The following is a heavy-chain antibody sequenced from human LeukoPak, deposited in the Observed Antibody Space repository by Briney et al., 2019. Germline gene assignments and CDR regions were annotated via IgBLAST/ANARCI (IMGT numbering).Heavy chain of an antibody. V-gene: IGHV3-23*01. D-gene: IGHD3-10*01. Sequence: GGSLRLSCVVSGITLSNYAINWVRQAPGKGLEWVSGISGSAGGTKYADSVKGRFTISRDDSLNTVYLQMNSLRAEDTAVYFCAKRGIVIRGVLIMGFHKEAYYFDSWARESWSPSPQ. CDR2: ISGSAGGT. CDR3: AKRGIVIRGVLIMGFHKEAYYFDS. CDR1: GITLSNYA. J-gene: IGHJ4*02.